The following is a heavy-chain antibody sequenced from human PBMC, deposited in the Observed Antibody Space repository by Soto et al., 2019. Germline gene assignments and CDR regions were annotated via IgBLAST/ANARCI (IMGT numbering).Heavy chain of an antibody. CDR1: GYFLRRSG. Sequence: GASVKVSCKPSGYFLRRSGISWVRQAPGKGLEWVGWISGNNGGADCAQKLQGRVTLTTDTSAGIIYMDLRSLRSDDTAVYYCVRDGFFTGDIYNHGMDVWGQGTTVTVSS. D-gene: IGHD3-3*01. V-gene: IGHV1-18*01. CDR3: VRDGFFTGDIYNHGMDV. J-gene: IGHJ6*02. CDR2: ISGNNGGA.